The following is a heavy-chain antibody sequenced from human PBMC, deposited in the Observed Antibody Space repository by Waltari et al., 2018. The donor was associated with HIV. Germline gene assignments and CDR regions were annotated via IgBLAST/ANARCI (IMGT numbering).Heavy chain of an antibody. J-gene: IGHJ6*01. CDR3: AREVRFLESFGAQGRTWSYNLDV. CDR2: IKPDGSEK. D-gene: IGHD3-3*01. CDR1: NFYLSSHW. Sequence: EVQLVESGGTLVQPGRSLTLSCLASNFYLSSHWMSWVRQAPGKGLEWVANIKPDGSEKNCVDSVKGRFTISRDNANNSLYLHMNTLRAEDTAVYYCAREVRFLESFGAQGRTWSYNLDVWGQGTTVSVSS. V-gene: IGHV3-7*01.